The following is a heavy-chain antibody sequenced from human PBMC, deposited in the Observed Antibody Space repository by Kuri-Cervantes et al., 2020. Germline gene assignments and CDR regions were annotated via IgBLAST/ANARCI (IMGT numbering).Heavy chain of an antibody. CDR2: IYHSGSA. CDR3: ARGKRTYYYDSSGYYH. D-gene: IGHD3-22*01. V-gene: IGHV4-38-2*01. J-gene: IGHJ4*02. Sequence: SETLSLTCAASGYSISSGYYWGWIRQPPGKGLEWIGSIYHSGSAYYNPSLKSRVTISVDTSKNQFSLKLSSVTAADTAVYYCARGKRTYYYDSSGYYHWGQGTLVTVSS. CDR1: GYSISSGYY.